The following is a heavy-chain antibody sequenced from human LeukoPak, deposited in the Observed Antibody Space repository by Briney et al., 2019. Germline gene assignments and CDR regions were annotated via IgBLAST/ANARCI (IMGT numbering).Heavy chain of an antibody. CDR1: GGTFSSYA. Sequence: SVKVSCKASGGTFSSYAISWVRQAPGQGLEWMGRIIPIFGTANYAQKFQGRVTITTDESTSTAYMELSSLRSEDTAVYYCARGNLSDSSGYYYPYYYYYMDVWGKGTTVSVSS. CDR2: IIPIFGTA. D-gene: IGHD3-22*01. J-gene: IGHJ6*03. CDR3: ARGNLSDSSGYYYPYYYYYMDV. V-gene: IGHV1-69*05.